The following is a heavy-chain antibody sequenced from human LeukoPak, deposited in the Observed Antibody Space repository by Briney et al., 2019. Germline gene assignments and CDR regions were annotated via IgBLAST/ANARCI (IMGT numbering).Heavy chain of an antibody. J-gene: IGHJ4*02. CDR1: GGTFSSYA. CDR2: IIPIFGTA. CDR3: ARDFCSTSCNLGY. Sequence: WASVKVSCKASGGTFSSYAISWVRQAPGQGLEWMGGIIPIFGTANYAQKFQGRVTITADESTSTAYMELSSLRSDDTAVYYCARDFCSTSCNLGYWGQGTLVTVSS. D-gene: IGHD2-2*01. V-gene: IGHV1-69*13.